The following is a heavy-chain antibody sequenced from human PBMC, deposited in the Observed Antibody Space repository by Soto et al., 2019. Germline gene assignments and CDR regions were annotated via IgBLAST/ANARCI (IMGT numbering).Heavy chain of an antibody. CDR3: ARGKVAAAGLDAFDM. J-gene: IGHJ3*02. Sequence: SETLSLTCAVYGGSFSGYYWSWIRQPPGKGLEWIGEINHSGSTNYNPSLKSRVTISVDTSKNQFSLKLSSVTAADTAVYYCARGKVAAAGLDAFDMWGQGKMVT. CDR1: GGSFSGYY. D-gene: IGHD6-13*01. V-gene: IGHV4-34*01. CDR2: INHSGST.